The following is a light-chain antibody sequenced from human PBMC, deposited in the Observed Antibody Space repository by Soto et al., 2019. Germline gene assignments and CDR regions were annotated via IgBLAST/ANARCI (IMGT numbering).Light chain of an antibody. CDR2: KAS. CDR1: QSISSY. Sequence: DIQMTQSPSTLSASVGDSVTITCRASQSISSYLNWYQQKPGKAPKLLIYKASTLKSGVPSRFSGSGSGTEFTLTISSLQPEDFATYYCQHYNSYSEAFGQGTKVDI. J-gene: IGKJ1*01. V-gene: IGKV1-5*03. CDR3: QHYNSYSEA.